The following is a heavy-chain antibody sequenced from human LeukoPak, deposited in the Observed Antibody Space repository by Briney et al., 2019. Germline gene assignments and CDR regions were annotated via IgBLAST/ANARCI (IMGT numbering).Heavy chain of an antibody. V-gene: IGHV3-53*01. CDR2: IYSGGST. D-gene: IGHD3-22*01. J-gene: IGHJ4*02. Sequence: GGSLGLSCAAPGFTVSSNYMSWVRQAPGKGLEWVSVIYSGGSTYYADSVKGRFTISRDNAKNSLYLQMDSLRVEDTAVYYCARDFFHSSDSRPFDYWGQGTLVTVSS. CDR1: GFTVSSNY. CDR3: ARDFFHSSDSRPFDY.